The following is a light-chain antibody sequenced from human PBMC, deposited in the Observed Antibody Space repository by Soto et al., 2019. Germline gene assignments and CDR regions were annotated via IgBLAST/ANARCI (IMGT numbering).Light chain of an antibody. CDR2: NTN. J-gene: IGLJ2*01. V-gene: IGLV1-44*01. CDR3: AAWDGSLDVVL. CDR1: ISHIGTNT. Sequence: QALLTEPPSASVTRGQRVTISCSGSISHIGTNTVNWCQQFPGAGPQLLHYNTNQRPSGVPGRFSGSKSGTSASLAISGLQSEDEADYYCAAWDGSLDVVLFGGGTKVTVL.